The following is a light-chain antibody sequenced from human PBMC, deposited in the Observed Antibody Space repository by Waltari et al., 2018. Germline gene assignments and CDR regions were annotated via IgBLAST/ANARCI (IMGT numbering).Light chain of an antibody. V-gene: IGKV3-15*01. CDR2: GTS. CDR3: HQYTNWPFS. J-gene: IGKJ3*01. Sequence: DIVMTQSPATLSVSPGERATLPCRASQSVYGNLAWYQPKPGQSPRLLIFGTSARATGIPDRFTGSGSGTEYSLTISSLQSEDFAVYFCHQYTNWPFSFGPGTTLEI. CDR1: QSVYGN.